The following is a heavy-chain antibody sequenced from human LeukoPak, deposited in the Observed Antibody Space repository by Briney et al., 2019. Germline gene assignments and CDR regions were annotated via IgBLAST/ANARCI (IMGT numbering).Heavy chain of an antibody. J-gene: IGHJ4*01. Sequence: GGSLRLSCVASGVTLSNYAMSWARQAPGKGLEWVSGISSSGSGGNTYYADSVKGRFTISRDNSQNTLYLQMDSLRAEDTAIYYCAKDFYESSGYSFDYWGHGTLVAVSS. CDR1: GVTLSNYA. CDR2: ISSSGSGGNT. CDR3: AKDFYESSGYSFDY. V-gene: IGHV3-23*01. D-gene: IGHD3-22*01.